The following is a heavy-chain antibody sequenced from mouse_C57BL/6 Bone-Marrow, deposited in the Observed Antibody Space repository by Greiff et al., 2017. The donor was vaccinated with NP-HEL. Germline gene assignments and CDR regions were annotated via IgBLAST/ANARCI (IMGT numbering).Heavy chain of an antibody. CDR3: ARKIFYYGSRYYFDY. V-gene: IGHV5-4*03. D-gene: IGHD1-1*01. Sequence: EVKVEESGGGLVKPGGSLKLSCAASGFTFSSYAMSWVRQTPEKRLEWVATISDGGSYTYYPDNVKGRFTISRDNAKNNLYLQMSHLKSEDTAMYYCARKIFYYGSRYYFDYWGQGTTLTVSS. CDR2: ISDGGSYT. J-gene: IGHJ2*01. CDR1: GFTFSSYA.